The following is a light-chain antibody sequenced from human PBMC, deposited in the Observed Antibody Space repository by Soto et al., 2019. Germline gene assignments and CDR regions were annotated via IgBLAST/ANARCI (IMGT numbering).Light chain of an antibody. CDR2: NVT. V-gene: IGLV2-23*02. CDR3: RSFVGVTNDV. CDR1: GNAVSYQL. J-gene: IGLJ1*01. Sequence: QSALTQPASVSGSPGQSITISCSGNAVSYQLVSWYQQQPGKAPKLILYNVTRRPSGVSNRFSGFKSATTASLKITGLQAEDEADYYCRSFVGVTNDVFGNGSKVTVL.